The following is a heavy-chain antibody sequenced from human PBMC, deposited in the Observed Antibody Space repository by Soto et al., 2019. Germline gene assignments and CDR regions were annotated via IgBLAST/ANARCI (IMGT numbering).Heavy chain of an antibody. CDR3: ANRQDDSSSWNAGWFVP. CDR2: IYWVDDK. J-gene: IGHJ5*02. D-gene: IGHD6-13*01. V-gene: IGHV2-5*02. Sequence: QITLKESGPTLVIPTQTLTLTCTFSGFSLSTSGVGVGWIRRPPGKGLEWLAVIYWVDDKRYNPSLTTRLTITKDTSKTQVVLRMTNLDPVDTATYFCANRQDDSSSWNAGWFVPWGQRTLVSVSS. CDR1: GFSLSTSGVG.